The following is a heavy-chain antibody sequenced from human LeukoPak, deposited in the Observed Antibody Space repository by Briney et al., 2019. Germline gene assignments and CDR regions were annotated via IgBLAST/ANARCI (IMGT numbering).Heavy chain of an antibody. V-gene: IGHV3-53*01. D-gene: IGHD3-10*01. CDR3: ARVTGSYYPFDY. CDR2: IYSGGST. Sequence: PGGSLRLSCAASGFTVSSNYMSWVRQAPGKGMEWVSIIYSGGSTYYADSVKGRFTISRDNSKNTLYLQMNSLRAEGTAVYYCARVTGSYYPFDYWGQGTLVTVSS. J-gene: IGHJ4*02. CDR1: GFTVSSNY.